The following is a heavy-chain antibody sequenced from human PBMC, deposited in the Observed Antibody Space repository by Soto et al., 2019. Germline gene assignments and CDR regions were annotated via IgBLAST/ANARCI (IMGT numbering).Heavy chain of an antibody. J-gene: IGHJ5*02. CDR2: ISYDGSNK. CDR3: ARGGEWDHGDWFDP. V-gene: IGHV3-30-3*01. D-gene: IGHD1-26*01. Sequence: QVQLVESGGGVVQPGRSLRLSCAASGFTFSSYAMHWVRQAPGKGLEWVAVISYDGSNKYYADSVKGRFTISRDNSKNTLYLQINSLRAEDTAVYYCARGGEWDHGDWFDPWGQGTLVTVSS. CDR1: GFTFSSYA.